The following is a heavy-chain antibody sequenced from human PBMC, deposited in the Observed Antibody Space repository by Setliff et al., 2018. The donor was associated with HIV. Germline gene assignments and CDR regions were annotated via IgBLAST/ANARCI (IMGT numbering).Heavy chain of an antibody. CDR1: GYSISSGYY. V-gene: IGHV4-38-2*02. J-gene: IGHJ5*02. Sequence: SETLSLTCVVSGYSISSGYYWGWIRQPPGKGLEWIGSIYHSGSTYYNPSLKSRVTISVDKSKNQFSVKLRSVTAADTAVYYCARDMTNYYDRSGSFGWFAPWGQGTPVTVSS. D-gene: IGHD3-22*01. CDR3: ARDMTNYYDRSGSFGWFAP. CDR2: IYHSGST.